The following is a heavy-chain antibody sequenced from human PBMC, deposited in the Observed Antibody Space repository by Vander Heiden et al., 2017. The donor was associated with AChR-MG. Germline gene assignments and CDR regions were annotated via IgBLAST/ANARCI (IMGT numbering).Heavy chain of an antibody. CDR2: INPRDGKT. J-gene: IGHJ4*02. V-gene: IGHV1-46*03. D-gene: IGHD1-26*01. Sequence: QVQLVQSGAEVTKPGASVNVSCKASGYTFTTYFIHWVRQAPGQGLEWMGLINPRDGKTRYAQKFQGRVTMTSDTSTSTVYMEVSSLRSEDTAVYYCSRGGNEDFWGQGTLVTVSS. CDR1: GYTFTTYF. CDR3: SRGGNEDF.